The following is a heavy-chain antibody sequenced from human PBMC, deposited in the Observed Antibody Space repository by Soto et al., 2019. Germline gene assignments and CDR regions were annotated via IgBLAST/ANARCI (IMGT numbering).Heavy chain of an antibody. CDR3: AREHRRWLQTPYFDY. D-gene: IGHD5-12*01. CDR1: GFTFSSYA. CDR2: ISYDGSNK. Sequence: QVQLVEAGGGVVQPGRSLRLSCAASGFTFSSYAMHWVRQAPGKGLEWVAVISYDGSNKYYADSVKGRFTISRDNSKNTRYLQMNSLRAEDTAVYYCAREHRRWLQTPYFDYWGQGTLVTVSS. V-gene: IGHV3-30-3*01. J-gene: IGHJ4*02.